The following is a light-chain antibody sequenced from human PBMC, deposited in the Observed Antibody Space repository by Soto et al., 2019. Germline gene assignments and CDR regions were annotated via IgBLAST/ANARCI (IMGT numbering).Light chain of an antibody. J-gene: IGLJ2*01. CDR2: NTD. V-gene: IGLV1-44*01. Sequence: QSVLTQPPSAAGTSGQRFTISCSGTSSNIGRNTVDWYQQVPRTASKLVIVNTDHRPAGVPDRIAAAKSGTSASLAIGGLQSDDEADYYCAAWDDSLNAVIIGGGTKVTVL. CDR1: SSNIGRNT. CDR3: AAWDDSLNAVI.